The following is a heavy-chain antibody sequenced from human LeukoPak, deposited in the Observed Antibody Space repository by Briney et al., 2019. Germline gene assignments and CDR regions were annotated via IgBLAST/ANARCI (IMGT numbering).Heavy chain of an antibody. CDR3: ARVLSSSGYCSGGSCYYFDY. CDR1: GASISSYY. CDR2: IYTSGST. Sequence: SETLSLTCTVSGASISSYYWSWIRQPAGKGLEWIGRIYTSGSTNYHPSLKSRVTMSVDTSKNQFSLRLSSVTAADTAVYYCARVLSSSGYCSGGSCYYFDYWGQGTLVTVSS. V-gene: IGHV4-4*07. J-gene: IGHJ4*02. D-gene: IGHD2-15*01.